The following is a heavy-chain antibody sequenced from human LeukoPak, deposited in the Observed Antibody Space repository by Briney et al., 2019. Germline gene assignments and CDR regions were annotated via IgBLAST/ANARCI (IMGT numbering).Heavy chain of an antibody. D-gene: IGHD3-22*01. Sequence: PGGSLRLSCAASGFTFSDYYMSWIRQAPGKGLEWVSYISSSGSTIYYADSVKGRFTISRDNAKNSLCLQMNSLRAEDTAVYYCARVMTYYYDSSGYSDYWGQGTLVTVSS. J-gene: IGHJ4*02. CDR2: ISSSGSTI. V-gene: IGHV3-11*01. CDR3: ARVMTYYYDSSGYSDY. CDR1: GFTFSDYY.